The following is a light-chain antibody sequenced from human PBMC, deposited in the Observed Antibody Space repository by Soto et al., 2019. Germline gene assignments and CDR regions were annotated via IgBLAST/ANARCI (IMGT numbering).Light chain of an antibody. CDR1: SSNIGAGYD. V-gene: IGLV1-40*01. J-gene: IGLJ3*02. Sequence: QSVLAQPPSVSGAPGQKVTISCTGSSSNIGAGYDLHWYQQLPGTAPKLLLYGNSNRPSGVPDRFSGSKSGTSASLAITGLQAEDEAEYHCATWDDTLSRPVFGGGTKVTVL. CDR2: GNS. CDR3: ATWDDTLSRPV.